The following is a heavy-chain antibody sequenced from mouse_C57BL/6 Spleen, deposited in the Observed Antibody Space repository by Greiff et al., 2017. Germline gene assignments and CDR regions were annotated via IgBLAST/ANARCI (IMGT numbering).Heavy chain of an antibody. Sequence: VQLQQSGAELVRPGASVKLSCTASGFNIKDDYMHWVKQRPEQGLEWIGWIDPENGDTEYASTFQGKATITADTSSNTAYLQLSILTSEDTAVYYCTITTVVASEGYFDYWCQGTTLSGST. CDR3: TITTVVASEGYFDY. CDR2: IDPENGDT. D-gene: IGHD1-1*01. J-gene: IGHJ2*01. V-gene: IGHV14-4*01. CDR1: GFNIKDDY.